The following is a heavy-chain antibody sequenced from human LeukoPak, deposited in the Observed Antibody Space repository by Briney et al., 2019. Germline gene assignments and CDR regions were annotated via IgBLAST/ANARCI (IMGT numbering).Heavy chain of an antibody. Sequence: PSETLSLTCTVSGGSISSYYWSWIRQPPGKGLEWIGYIYYSGSTNYNPSLKSRVTISVDTSKNQFSLKLSSVTAADTAVYYCARDPTAYYYDRWGQGTLVTVSS. J-gene: IGHJ4*02. CDR2: IYYSGST. V-gene: IGHV4-59*12. CDR1: GGSISSYY. CDR3: ARDPTAYYYDR. D-gene: IGHD3-22*01.